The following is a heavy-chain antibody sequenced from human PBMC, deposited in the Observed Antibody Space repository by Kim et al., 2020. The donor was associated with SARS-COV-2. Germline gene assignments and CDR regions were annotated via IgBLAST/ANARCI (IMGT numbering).Heavy chain of an antibody. D-gene: IGHD2-15*01. Sequence: SETLSLTCTVSGGSISSYYWSWIRQPPGKGLEWIGYIYYSGRTNYNPSLKSRVTISVDTSKNQFSLKLSSVTAADTAVYYCARGFSGGPLAVGYFDYWGQGTLVTVSS. CDR1: GGSISSYY. CDR3: ARGFSGGPLAVGYFDY. J-gene: IGHJ4*02. CDR2: IYYSGRT. V-gene: IGHV4-59*01.